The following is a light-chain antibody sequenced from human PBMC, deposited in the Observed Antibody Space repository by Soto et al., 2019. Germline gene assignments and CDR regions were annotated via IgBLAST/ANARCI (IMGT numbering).Light chain of an antibody. V-gene: IGKV1-39*01. CDR1: QSIASR. CDR3: QQSYSTPRT. Sequence: DIQMTQSPSSLSASVGDRVTITCRASQSIASRLNWYQQKPGSAPKLLIYGASTLESGVPSRFSGSGFGTDFTLTVSSLQPEDFATYYCQQSYSTPRTFGQGTKVDIK. J-gene: IGKJ1*01. CDR2: GAS.